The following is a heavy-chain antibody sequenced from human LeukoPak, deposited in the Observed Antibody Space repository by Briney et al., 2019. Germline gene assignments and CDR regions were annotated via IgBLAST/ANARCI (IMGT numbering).Heavy chain of an antibody. V-gene: IGHV3-23*01. Sequence: GGSLRLSCAASGFTFTTYCMSWVRQAPGKGLEWVSAISGSGGSTYYADSVKGRFTISRDNSKNTLYLQMNSLRAEDTAVYYCAKDQVVAADTAMDTLDFWGQGTLVTVSS. CDR2: ISGSGGST. CDR1: GFTFTTYC. CDR3: AKDQVVAADTAMDTLDF. J-gene: IGHJ4*02. D-gene: IGHD5-18*01.